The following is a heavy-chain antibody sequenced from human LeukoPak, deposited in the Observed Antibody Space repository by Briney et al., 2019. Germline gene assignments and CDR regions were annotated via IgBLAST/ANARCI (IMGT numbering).Heavy chain of an antibody. D-gene: IGHD1-26*01. CDR1: GGSFSGYY. J-gene: IGHJ4*02. CDR2: INHSGST. V-gene: IGHV4-34*01. Sequence: KPSETLSLTCAVYGGSFSGYYWSWIRQPPGKGLEWIGEINHSGSTNYNPSLKSRVTISVDTSKNQFSLKLSSVTAADSAVYYCARGQAAVVGATTDYFEYWGQGALVTVSS. CDR3: ARGQAAVVGATTDYFEY.